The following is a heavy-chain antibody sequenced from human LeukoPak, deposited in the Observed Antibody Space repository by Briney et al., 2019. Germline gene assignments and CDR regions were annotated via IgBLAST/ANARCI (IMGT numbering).Heavy chain of an antibody. D-gene: IGHD5-18*01. CDR2: IFYSGST. V-gene: IGHV4-39*01. J-gene: IGHJ6*03. CDR1: SGSISTSNYY. Sequence: SETLSLTCTVSSGSISTSNYYWGWVRQPPGKALEWIGNIFYSGSTYYSPSLKSRVTISLDTSRNQFSLKLNSVTAADTAVYYCARQHGSIQPQAVYYYYYMDVWGKGTTATISS. CDR3: ARQHGSIQPQAVYYYYYMDV.